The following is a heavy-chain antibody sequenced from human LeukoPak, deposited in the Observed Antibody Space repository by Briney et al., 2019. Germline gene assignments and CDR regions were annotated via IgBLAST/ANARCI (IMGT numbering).Heavy chain of an antibody. D-gene: IGHD2-15*01. CDR1: GGSFSGYY. Sequence: SETLSLTCAVYGGSFSGYYWSWIRQPPGKGLEWIGEINHSGSTNYNPSLKSRVTISVDTSKNQFSLKLSSVTAADTAVYYCARGTCLLLYYWFDPWGQGTLVTVSS. V-gene: IGHV4-34*01. J-gene: IGHJ5*02. CDR2: INHSGST. CDR3: ARGTCLLLYYWFDP.